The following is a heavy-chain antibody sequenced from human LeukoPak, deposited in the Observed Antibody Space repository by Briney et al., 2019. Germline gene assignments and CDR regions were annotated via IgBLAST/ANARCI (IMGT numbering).Heavy chain of an antibody. J-gene: IGHJ4*02. D-gene: IGHD3-10*01. CDR3: AKRGVVIRVFLVGFHKEAYYFDS. CDR2: ISDSGGRT. Sequence: GGSLRLSCAVSGITLSNYGMSWVRQAPGKGLEWVTGISDSGGRTNYADSVKGRFTISRDNPKNTLYLQMNSLRAEDTAVYFCAKRGVVIRVFLVGFHKEAYYFDSWGQGALVTVSS. V-gene: IGHV3-23*01. CDR1: GITLSNYG.